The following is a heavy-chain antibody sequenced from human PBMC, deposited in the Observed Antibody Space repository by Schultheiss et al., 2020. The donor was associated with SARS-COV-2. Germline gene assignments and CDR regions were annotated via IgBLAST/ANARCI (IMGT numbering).Heavy chain of an antibody. Sequence: GGSLRLSCAASGFTFSSYAMSWVRQAPGKGLEWLSHTSSGGTYTVYADSVKGRFTISRDNSKNSLYLQMSSLRVEDTAVYYCARYKVPYCGGECYSGPFDYGGRGTLVTVAS. D-gene: IGHD2-21*01. CDR3: ARYKVPYCGGECYSGPFDY. V-gene: IGHV3-21*05. J-gene: IGHJ4*01. CDR1: GFTFSSYA. CDR2: TSSGGTYT.